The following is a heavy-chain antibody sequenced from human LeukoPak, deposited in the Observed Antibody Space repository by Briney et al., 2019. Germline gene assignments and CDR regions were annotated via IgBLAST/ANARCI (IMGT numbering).Heavy chain of an antibody. CDR1: GGSISSSSYY. J-gene: IGHJ4*02. Sequence: SETLPLTCTVSGGSISSSSYYWGWIRQPPGKGLEWIGSIYYSGSTYYNPSLKSRVTISVDTSKNQFSLKLSSVTAADTAVYYCARHGFDYDSSGYFDYWGQGTLVTVSS. CDR2: IYYSGST. V-gene: IGHV4-39*01. CDR3: ARHGFDYDSSGYFDY. D-gene: IGHD3-22*01.